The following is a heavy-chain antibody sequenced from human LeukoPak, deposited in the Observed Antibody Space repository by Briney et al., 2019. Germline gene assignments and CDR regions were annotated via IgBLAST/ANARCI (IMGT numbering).Heavy chain of an antibody. Sequence: GGSLRLSCVASGFTFSTYTMNWIRQAPGKGLEWVSGSIGSGGSAFYADSVKGRFSISRDTSKNTLFLHMNSLRAEDTAVYYCARRGLGYCSGGSCYASAYFDYWGQGTLVTVSS. J-gene: IGHJ4*02. CDR1: GFTFSTYT. CDR2: SIGSGGSA. D-gene: IGHD2-15*01. CDR3: ARRGLGYCSGGSCYASAYFDY. V-gene: IGHV3-23*01.